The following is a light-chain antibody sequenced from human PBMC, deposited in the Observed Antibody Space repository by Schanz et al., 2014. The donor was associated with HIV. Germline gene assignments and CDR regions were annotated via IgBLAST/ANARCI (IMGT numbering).Light chain of an antibody. CDR2: NSY. J-gene: IGLJ3*02. Sequence: QSVLTQPPSASGTPGQRVTISCSVSSSNIGSNAVNWFQHLPGTAPKLLIYNSYHRPSGVPDRFSGSGSGTSASLAISGLQSDDEADYYCAGWDDGLNAWVFGGGTKLTVL. CDR3: AGWDDGLNAWV. CDR1: SSNIGSNA. V-gene: IGLV1-44*01.